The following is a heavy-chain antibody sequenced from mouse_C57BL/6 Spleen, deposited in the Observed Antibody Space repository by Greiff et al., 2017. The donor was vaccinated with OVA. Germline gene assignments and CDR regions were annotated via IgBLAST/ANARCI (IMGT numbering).Heavy chain of an antibody. CDR2: ISNGGGST. CDR1: GFTFSDYY. CDR3: ARRGTTVEGDWYIDV. J-gene: IGHJ1*03. Sequence: EVKLVESGGGLVQPGGSLKLSCAASGFTFSDYYMYWVRQTPEKRLEWVAYISNGGGSTYYPDTVKGRFTISRDNASNTLYLQMSRLKSEDTAMYYCARRGTTVEGDWYIDVWGTGTTVTVSS. D-gene: IGHD1-1*01. V-gene: IGHV5-12*01.